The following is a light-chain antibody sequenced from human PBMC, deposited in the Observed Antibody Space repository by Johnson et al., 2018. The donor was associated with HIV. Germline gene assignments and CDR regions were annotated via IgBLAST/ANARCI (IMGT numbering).Light chain of an antibody. V-gene: IGLV1-51*01. CDR3: GTWDSSLREV. Sequence: QLVLTQPPSVSAAPGQKVTISCSGSSSNIGNNYVSWYQQLPGTAPKLLIYDNNKRPSGIPDRFSGSKSGTSATLGITGLQTGDEADYYCGTWDSSLREVFGTGTKVTVL. J-gene: IGLJ1*01. CDR2: DNN. CDR1: SSNIGNNY.